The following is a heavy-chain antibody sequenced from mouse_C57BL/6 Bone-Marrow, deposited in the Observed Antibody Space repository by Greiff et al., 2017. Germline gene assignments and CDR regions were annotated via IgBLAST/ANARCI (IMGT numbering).Heavy chain of an antibody. J-gene: IGHJ4*01. V-gene: IGHV1-42*01. CDR1: GYSFTGYY. CDR3: ARWRAMDY. Sequence: EVKLQESGPELVKPGASVKISCKASGYSFTGYYMNWVKQSPEKSLEWIGEINPSTGGTTYNQKFKAKATLTVDKSSSTAYMQLKSLTSEDSAVYYCARWRAMDYWGQGTSVTVSS. CDR2: INPSTGGT.